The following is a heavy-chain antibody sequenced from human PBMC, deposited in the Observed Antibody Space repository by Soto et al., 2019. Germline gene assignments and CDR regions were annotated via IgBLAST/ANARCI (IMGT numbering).Heavy chain of an antibody. CDR1: GGSISSYY. J-gene: IGHJ5*02. CDR2: IYYSGST. V-gene: IGHV4-59*12. CDR3: AREVVAAAGTDWFDP. Sequence: SETLSLTCTVSGGSISSYYWSWIRQPPGKGLEWIGYIYYSGSTYYNPSLKSRVTISVDTSKNQFSLKLSSVIAADTAVYYCAREVVAAAGTDWFDPWGQGTLVTVSS. D-gene: IGHD6-13*01.